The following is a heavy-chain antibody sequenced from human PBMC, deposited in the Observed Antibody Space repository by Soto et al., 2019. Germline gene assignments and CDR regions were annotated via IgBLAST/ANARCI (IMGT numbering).Heavy chain of an antibody. CDR1: GGSISSGDYY. J-gene: IGHJ3*02. CDR2: IYYSGST. Sequence: PSETLSLTCTVSGGSISSGDYYWSWIRQPPGKGLEWIGYIYYSGSTYYNPSLKSRVTISVDTSKNQFSLKLSSVTAADTAVYYCARSGYDTVTTVDAFDIWGQGTMVTVPS. CDR3: ARSGYDTVTTVDAFDI. D-gene: IGHD4-17*01. V-gene: IGHV4-30-4*01.